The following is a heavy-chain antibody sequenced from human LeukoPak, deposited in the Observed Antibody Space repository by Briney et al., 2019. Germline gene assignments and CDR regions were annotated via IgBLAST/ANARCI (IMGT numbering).Heavy chain of an antibody. CDR2: ISYDGSNK. V-gene: IGHV3-30*04. Sequence: GGSLRLSCAASGFTFSSYAMHWVRQAPGKGLEWVAVISYDGSNKYYADSVKGRFTISRDNSKNTLYLQMNSLRAEDTAVYYCASLPVLRYFDWLPGAFDIRGQGTMVTVSS. CDR3: ASLPVLRYFDWLPGAFDI. CDR1: GFTFSSYA. D-gene: IGHD3-9*01. J-gene: IGHJ3*02.